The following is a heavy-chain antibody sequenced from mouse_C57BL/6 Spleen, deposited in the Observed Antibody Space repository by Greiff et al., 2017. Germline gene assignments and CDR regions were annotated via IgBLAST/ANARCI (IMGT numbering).Heavy chain of an antibody. CDR2: IWGGGST. CDR1: GFSFTSYG. Sequence: VKLMESGPGLVAPSQSLSITCTVSGFSFTSYGVDWVRQPPGKGLEWLGVIWGGGSTNNNSALMYRLSISKDNSKSQVFLKMNSLQTDETAMYYCATPYSSSSAWFAYWGQGTLVTVSA. J-gene: IGHJ3*01. D-gene: IGHD1-1*01. V-gene: IGHV2-9*01. CDR3: ATPYSSSSAWFAY.